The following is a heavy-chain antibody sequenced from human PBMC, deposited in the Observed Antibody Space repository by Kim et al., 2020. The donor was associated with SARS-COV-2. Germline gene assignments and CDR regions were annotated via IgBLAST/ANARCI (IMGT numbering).Heavy chain of an antibody. J-gene: IGHJ4*02. V-gene: IGHV3-30*18. CDR3: AKCDRGNPTTTIITSLFDS. D-gene: IGHD4-4*01. CDR2: ASRDGTNN. Sequence: GGSLRLSCAASGFTFSNYGMHWVRQAPGKGLEWVAAASRDGTNNYYGDSVKGRFTISRDNSKNTLYLQINSLRPEDTAVYYCAKCDRGNPTTTIITSLFDSWGQGALVTVSS. CDR1: GFTFSNYG.